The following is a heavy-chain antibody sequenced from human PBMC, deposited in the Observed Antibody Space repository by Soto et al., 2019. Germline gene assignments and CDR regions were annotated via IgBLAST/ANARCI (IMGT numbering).Heavy chain of an antibody. CDR3: GRCNSTSCHLGSDY. D-gene: IGHD2-2*01. CDR2: ISGSSIYI. V-gene: IGHV3-21*01. J-gene: IGHJ4*02. CDR1: GFTFSNYN. Sequence: EGTLRLSCVASGFTFSNYNMNWVRQAPGKGLDWVSHISGSSIYIHYADSVRGRFTISRDSSTNTLYLQMNSLRAADTAVYYCGRCNSTSCHLGSDYWGQGTLVTVSS.